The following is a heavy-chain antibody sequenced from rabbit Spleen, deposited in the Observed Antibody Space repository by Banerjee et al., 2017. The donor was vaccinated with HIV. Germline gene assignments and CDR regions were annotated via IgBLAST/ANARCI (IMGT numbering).Heavy chain of an antibody. CDR3: ARDTSSSFSSYGMDL. V-gene: IGHV1S45*01. D-gene: IGHD1-1*01. CDR1: GVSFSSSSY. CDR2: IDTGSSGFT. J-gene: IGHJ6*01. Sequence: QEQLEESGGGLVKPEGSLTLTCKASGVSFSSSSYMCWVRQAPGKGLEWIACIDTGSSGFTYFATWAKGRFTCSKTSSTTVTLQMTRLTAVDTATYFCARDTSSSFSSYGMDLWGPGTLVTVS.